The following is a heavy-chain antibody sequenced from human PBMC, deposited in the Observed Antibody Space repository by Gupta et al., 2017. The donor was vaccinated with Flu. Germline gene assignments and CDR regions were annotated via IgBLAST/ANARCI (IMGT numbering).Heavy chain of an antibody. CDR2: IYHGGST. CDR3: AREVTDSDGLFFYYYTDV. V-gene: IGHV4-31*02. CDR1: GGDY. J-gene: IGHJ6*03. D-gene: IGHD5-18*01. Sequence: GGDYWSWIRQLPGKGLEWIGYIYHGGSTDYNPSLRSRLTISLDTSNNQFSLRLSSVTAADTAVYYCAREVTDSDGLFFYYYTDVWGKGTTVTVSS.